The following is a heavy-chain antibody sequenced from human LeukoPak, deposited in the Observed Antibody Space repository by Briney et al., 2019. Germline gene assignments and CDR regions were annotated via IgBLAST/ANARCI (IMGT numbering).Heavy chain of an antibody. CDR3: AKLRGVKGDRSSFDF. CDR1: GYSFTTYW. D-gene: IGHD3-10*01. J-gene: IGHJ4*02. V-gene: IGHV5-51*01. CDR2: VYPSDSDT. Sequence: GEPLNFSGKASGYSFTTYWIGWVRQISGKGLEWMGIVYPSDSDTKYSPSMQGQVTISADKSISTAYLQWTSLKASDTAMYYCAKLRGVKGDRSSFDFWGQGTLVTASS.